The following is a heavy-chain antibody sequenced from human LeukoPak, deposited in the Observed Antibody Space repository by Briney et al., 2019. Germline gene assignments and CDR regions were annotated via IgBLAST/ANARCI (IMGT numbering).Heavy chain of an antibody. V-gene: IGHV4-4*09. Sequence: SETLSLTCTVSGDSVSSGYWNWFRQPPGKGLEWIGYIYDSGMTDYSPSLKNRLTISLVTSNNQFSLKLSSVTAADTAVYYCAGRGHRYSRDWGQGILVTVSS. CDR2: IYDSGMT. CDR3: AGRGHRYSRD. D-gene: IGHD2-15*01. CDR1: GDSVSSGY. J-gene: IGHJ1*01.